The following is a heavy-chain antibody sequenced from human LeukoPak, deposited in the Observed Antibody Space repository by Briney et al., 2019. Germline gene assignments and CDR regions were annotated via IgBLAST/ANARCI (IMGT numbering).Heavy chain of an antibody. V-gene: IGHV1-46*01. Sequence: GASVKVSCKASGYTFTSYYMHWVRQAPGQGLEWMGLINPSGGSTSYAQKFQGRVTMTRDTSTSTVYMELSSLRSEDTAVYYCARGCIVVVPAAVNRAHNWFDRWGQGTLVTVSS. CDR2: INPSGGST. J-gene: IGHJ5*02. CDR1: GYTFTSYY. D-gene: IGHD2-2*01. CDR3: ARGCIVVVPAAVNRAHNWFDR.